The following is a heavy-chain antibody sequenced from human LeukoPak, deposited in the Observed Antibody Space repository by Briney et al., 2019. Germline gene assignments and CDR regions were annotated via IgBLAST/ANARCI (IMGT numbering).Heavy chain of an antibody. CDR2: ISGSGGST. Sequence: PGGSLRLSCAASGFTFSSYAMSWVRQAPGKGLEWVSGISGSGGSTYYADSVEGRFTISRDNSKNTLYLQMNILRAEEDSAVYYCAREYFSSSSGGYYFDSWGQGTLVTVSS. CDR3: AREYFSSSSGGYYFDS. J-gene: IGHJ4*02. D-gene: IGHD6-6*01. CDR1: GFTFSSYA. V-gene: IGHV3-23*01.